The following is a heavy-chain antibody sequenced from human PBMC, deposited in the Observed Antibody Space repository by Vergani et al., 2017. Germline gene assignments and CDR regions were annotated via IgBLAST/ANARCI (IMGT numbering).Heavy chain of an antibody. CDR2: INPSGGST. Sequence: QVQLVQSGAAVKKPGASVKVSCKASGYTFTSYYMHWVRQAPGQGLEWMGIINPSGGSTSHAQKFQGRVTMTRDTSTSTVYMELSSLRSEDTAVYYCARVWLGYCSGGSCYSLDYWGQGTLVTVSS. V-gene: IGHV1-46*03. CDR3: ARVWLGYCSGGSCYSLDY. CDR1: GYTFTSYY. D-gene: IGHD2-15*01. J-gene: IGHJ4*02.